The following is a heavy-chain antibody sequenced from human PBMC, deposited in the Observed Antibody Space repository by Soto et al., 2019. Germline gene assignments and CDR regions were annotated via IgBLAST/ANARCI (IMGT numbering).Heavy chain of an antibody. V-gene: IGHV1-69*01. D-gene: IGHD6-19*01. CDR1: GGTFSSYA. J-gene: IGHJ4*02. Sequence: QVQLVQSGAEVKKPGSSVKVSCKASGGTFSSYAISWVRQAPGQGLEWMGGIIPIFGTANYAQKFQGRVTITADESTGTAYMELSSLRAEDTAVYYCARSIAVAGTVMGALDYWGQGTLVTVSS. CDR2: IIPIFGTA. CDR3: ARSIAVAGTVMGALDY.